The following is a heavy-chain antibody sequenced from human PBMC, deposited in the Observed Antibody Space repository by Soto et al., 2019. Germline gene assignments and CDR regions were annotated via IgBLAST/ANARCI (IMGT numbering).Heavy chain of an antibody. V-gene: IGHV1-3*01. CDR3: ARGGSLYWYFDL. J-gene: IGHJ2*01. Sequence: QVKLVQSGAEVKKPGASVKVSCKASGYTFTNYAMHWVRQAPGQRLEWMGWINAGNGNTKYSQKFQGRVTITRDTSASTAYMELSSLRSEVTAVYYCARGGSLYWYFDLWGRGTLVTVSS. CDR1: GYTFTNYA. CDR2: INAGNGNT. D-gene: IGHD1-26*01.